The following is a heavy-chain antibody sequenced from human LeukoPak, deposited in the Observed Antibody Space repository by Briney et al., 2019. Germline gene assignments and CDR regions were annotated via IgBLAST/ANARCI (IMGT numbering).Heavy chain of an antibody. D-gene: IGHD4-23*01. CDR2: IRYDGNNK. J-gene: IGHJ5*02. Sequence: GGSLRLSCAASGFTFSSYGMHWVRQAPGKGLEWVAYIRYDGNNKNYADSVKGRFTISRDNSKDTLFLQMNSLRPEDTAVYYCTKGDDYGANTRLPKYNWFDPWGQGTLVTVSP. V-gene: IGHV3-30*02. CDR1: GFTFSSYG. CDR3: TKGDDYGANTRLPKYNWFDP.